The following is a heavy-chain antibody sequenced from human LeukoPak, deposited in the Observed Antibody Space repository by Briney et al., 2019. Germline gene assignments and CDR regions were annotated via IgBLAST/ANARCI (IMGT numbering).Heavy chain of an antibody. CDR2: IDPSDSYT. D-gene: IGHD2-2*01. J-gene: IGHJ4*02. Sequence: GESLKISCKGSGYSFTSYWISWVRQMPGKGLEWMGSIDPSDSYTNYSPSLQGHVTISADKSISTAYLQWSSLKASDTAMYYCARRSCSSTSCYAAPFGYWGQGTLVTVSS. CDR3: ARRSCSSTSCYAAPFGY. V-gene: IGHV5-10-1*01. CDR1: GYSFTSYW.